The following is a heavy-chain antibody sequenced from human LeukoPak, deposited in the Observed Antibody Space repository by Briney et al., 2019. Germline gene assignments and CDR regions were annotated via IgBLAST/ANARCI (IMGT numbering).Heavy chain of an antibody. V-gene: IGHV1-46*01. CDR3: ASGLGYCSGGSCYSEQDRPFDY. CDR1: GYTFTSYY. CDR2: INLSGGTT. J-gene: IGHJ4*02. Sequence: GASVKVSCRASGYTFTSYYMHWVRQAPGQGLEWMGIINLSGGTTYYAQKFQGRVTMTNDMSTSTVYMELSSLRSDDTAVYYCASGLGYCSGGSCYSEQDRPFDYWGQGTLVTVSS. D-gene: IGHD2-15*01.